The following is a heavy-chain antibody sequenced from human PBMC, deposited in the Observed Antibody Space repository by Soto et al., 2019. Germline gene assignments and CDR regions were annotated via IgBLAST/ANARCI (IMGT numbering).Heavy chain of an antibody. D-gene: IGHD3-22*01. CDR1: GFSLSTSGVG. CDR2: IYRDDDK. Sequence: QITLKESGPTLVKPTQTLTLTCTFSGFSLSTSGVGVGWIRQPPGKALEWLALIYRDDDKRYSPSLKSRLTITKDXXKXQXXLTMTNMDPVDTATYYCAHSQYYYDSSGYYYTFDYWGQGTLVTVSS. CDR3: AHSQYYYDSSGYYYTFDY. J-gene: IGHJ4*02. V-gene: IGHV2-5*02.